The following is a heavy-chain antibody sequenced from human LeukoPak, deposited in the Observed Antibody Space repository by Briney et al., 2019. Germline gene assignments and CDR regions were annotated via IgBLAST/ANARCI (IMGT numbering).Heavy chain of an antibody. Sequence: GGSLRLSCAASGFAFSSYIMNWVRQAPGKGLEWVSYISSSSGTIFYADSVKGRFTISRDNAKNSLSLQMNSLRAEDTAVYYYAKDFGDFFPPLFDSWGHGTLVTVSS. D-gene: IGHD4-17*01. CDR3: AKDFGDFFPPLFDS. V-gene: IGHV3-48*01. CDR1: GFAFSSYI. J-gene: IGHJ4*01. CDR2: ISSSSGTI.